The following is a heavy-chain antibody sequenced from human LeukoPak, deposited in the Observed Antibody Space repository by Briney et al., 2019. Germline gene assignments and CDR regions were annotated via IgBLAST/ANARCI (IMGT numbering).Heavy chain of an antibody. CDR1: GGTFSSYA. D-gene: IGHD3-22*01. J-gene: IGHJ4*02. CDR3: ARAKNSITMIVGENYFDY. Sequence: SVKVSCKASGGTFSSYAISWARQAPGQGLEWMGGIIPIFGTANYAQKFQGRVTITADESTSTAYMELSSLRSEDTAVYYCARAKNSITMIVGENYFDYWGQGTLVTVSS. V-gene: IGHV1-69*01. CDR2: IIPIFGTA.